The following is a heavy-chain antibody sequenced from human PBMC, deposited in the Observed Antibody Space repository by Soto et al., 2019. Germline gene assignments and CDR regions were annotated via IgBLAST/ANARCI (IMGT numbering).Heavy chain of an antibody. Sequence: DVQLVESGGGLIQPGESLRLSCAAFGLTISGQKYVAWVRQAPGKGLEWVSALYDVDGSFYADSVKGRFTTSSDSSKTTVYLQMNDLRPDDTAVYYCATWHEREHAYHVWGQGTTVTVSS. J-gene: IGHJ3*01. CDR3: ATWHEREHAYHV. CDR2: LYDVDGS. D-gene: IGHD1-1*01. V-gene: IGHV3-53*01. CDR1: GLTISGQKY.